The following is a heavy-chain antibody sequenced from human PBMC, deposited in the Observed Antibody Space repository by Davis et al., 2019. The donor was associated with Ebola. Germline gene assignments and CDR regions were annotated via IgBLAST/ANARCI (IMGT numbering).Heavy chain of an antibody. D-gene: IGHD3-10*01. CDR2: IKSKISGGTI. CDR3: TTVGVTLGDGMDV. J-gene: IGHJ6*04. Sequence: GGSLRLSCAASGFTFTTAWMSWVRQAPGKGLEWVGRIKSKISGGTINYAAPVKGRFTISRDDSKNTLYLQMNSLKTEDTAVYYCTTVGVTLGDGMDVWGKGTTVTVSS. CDR1: GFTFTTAW. V-gene: IGHV3-15*05.